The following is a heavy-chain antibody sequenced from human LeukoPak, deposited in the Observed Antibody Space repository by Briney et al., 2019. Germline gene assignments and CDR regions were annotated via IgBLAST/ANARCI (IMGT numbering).Heavy chain of an antibody. Sequence: GGSLRLSCAASRLTFSSYAMSWVRQAPGKGLEWVSAISGSGGSTYYADSVKGRFTISRDNSKNTLYLQMNSLRAEDTAVYYCAKDPLTAWELPFDYWGQGTLVTVSS. V-gene: IGHV3-23*01. CDR2: ISGSGGST. CDR3: AKDPLTAWELPFDY. CDR1: RLTFSSYA. J-gene: IGHJ4*02. D-gene: IGHD1-26*01.